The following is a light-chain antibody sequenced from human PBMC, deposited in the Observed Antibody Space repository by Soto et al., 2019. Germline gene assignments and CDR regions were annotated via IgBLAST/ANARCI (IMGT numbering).Light chain of an antibody. CDR3: LQANRVPLS. J-gene: IGKJ5*01. CDR1: QGISTN. Sequence: DIHMTQSPSSVSASVGDRVTITCRASQGISTNLAWYQQKPGKAPKLLIYAASSLQSGVPPRSSGSGSGTDFTLTISSLQPEDFAIYYCLQANRVPLSFGQGTRLEIK. V-gene: IGKV1-12*01. CDR2: AAS.